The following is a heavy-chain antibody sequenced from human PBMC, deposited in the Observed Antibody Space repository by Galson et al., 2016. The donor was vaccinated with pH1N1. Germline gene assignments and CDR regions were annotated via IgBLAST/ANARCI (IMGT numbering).Heavy chain of an antibody. D-gene: IGHD6-13*01. Sequence: QSGAEVKKPGESLKISCKGSGYSFTTSWIGWVRQMPGKGLEWIAYIYESETTYNNPSLTGRVTISVDTSKSQFSLRLTSVTAADTAVYYCARSSSSRETEYYFDYWGQGTLVTVSS. CDR2: IYESETT. CDR1: GYSFTTSW. V-gene: IGHV5-51*01. J-gene: IGHJ4*02. CDR3: ARSSSSRETEYYFDY.